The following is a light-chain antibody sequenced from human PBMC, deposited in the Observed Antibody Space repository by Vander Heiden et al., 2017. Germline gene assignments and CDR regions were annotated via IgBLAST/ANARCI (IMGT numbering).Light chain of an antibody. V-gene: IGKV3-20*01. J-gene: IGKJ4*01. CDR3: QQDGSSPRS. CDR2: GAS. Sequence: EIVLTQSPGNLSLSPGERATLSCRASQSVSSSYLAWYQQKPGQAPRLLIYGASSRATGIPDRFSGSGSGTDFTLTISRLEPEDFAVYYCQQDGSSPRSFGGGTKVEIK. CDR1: QSVSSSY.